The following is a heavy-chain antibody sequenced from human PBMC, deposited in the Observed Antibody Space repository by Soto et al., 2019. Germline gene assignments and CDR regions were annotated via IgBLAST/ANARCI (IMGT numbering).Heavy chain of an antibody. CDR2: ISGSGVST. CDR3: AKFYCISTMCQAPAAKSTGGFEI. D-gene: IGHD2-2*01. V-gene: IGHV3-23*01. Sequence: EPQLLESGGGLGHPGGSLRLSCAASGFTFSSYAMSWVRQAPGKGLEWVAAISGSGVSTYCADSVRGRSTISRDNSKKTVDLQVNSLRAEDTAVYYCAKFYCISTMCQAPAAKSTGGFEIWGQGTLVTVSS. CDR1: GFTFSSYA. J-gene: IGHJ3*02.